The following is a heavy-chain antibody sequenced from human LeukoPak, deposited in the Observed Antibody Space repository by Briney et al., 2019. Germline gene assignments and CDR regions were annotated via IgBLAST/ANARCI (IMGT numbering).Heavy chain of an antibody. V-gene: IGHV3-21*01. CDR1: GFTFSSYS. Sequence: GGSLRLSCAASGFTFSSYSMNWVRQAPGKGLEWVSSISSSSSYIYYADSVKGRFTISRDNAKNSLYLQMNSLRAEDTAVYYCARDLYYYDSSGYKHRVFDHWGQGTLVTVSS. J-gene: IGHJ4*02. CDR2: ISSSSSYI. D-gene: IGHD3-22*01. CDR3: ARDLYYYDSSGYKHRVFDH.